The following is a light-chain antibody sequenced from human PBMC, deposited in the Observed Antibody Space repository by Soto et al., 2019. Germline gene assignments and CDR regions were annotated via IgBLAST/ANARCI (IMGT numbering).Light chain of an antibody. Sequence: IQLTQSPSSLPASVGARVPVTCGASQGISSYLAWYQQKPGKAPKLLIYAASTLRSGVPSRFRGSGSATDFTLTISSLPPDDFATYYCQQLNTYPPTFGQGTKVDIK. J-gene: IGKJ1*01. CDR3: QQLNTYPPT. CDR1: QGISSY. CDR2: AAS. V-gene: IGKV1-9*01.